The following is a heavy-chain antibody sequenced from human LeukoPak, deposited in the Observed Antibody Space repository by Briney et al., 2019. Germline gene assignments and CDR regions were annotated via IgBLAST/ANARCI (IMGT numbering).Heavy chain of an antibody. CDR1: GYTLTELS. D-gene: IGHD6-13*01. V-gene: IGHV1-24*01. Sequence: ASVKVSCKVSGYTLTELSMHWVRQAPGKGLEWMGGFDPENGETIYAQKFQGRVAMTEDTSADTAYMELSSLRSEDTAVYYCATAPIAKAAGGPNYWGQGTLVTVSS. CDR3: ATAPIAKAAGGPNY. J-gene: IGHJ4*02. CDR2: FDPENGET.